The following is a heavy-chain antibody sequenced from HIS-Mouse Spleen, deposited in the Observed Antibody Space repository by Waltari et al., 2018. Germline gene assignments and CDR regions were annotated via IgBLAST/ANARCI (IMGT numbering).Heavy chain of an antibody. J-gene: IGHJ4*02. V-gene: IGHV3-23*01. Sequence: EVQLLESGGGLVQPGGSLRLSCAASGFTFGSYAMSWVRQVPGKGLEWVSAISGSGGSTYYADSVKGRFTISRDNSKNTLYLQMNSLRAEDTAVYYCAKQDLGIRKNYFDYWGQGTLVTVSS. CDR3: AKQDLGIRKNYFDY. CDR1: GFTFGSYA. D-gene: IGHD7-27*01. CDR2: ISGSGGST.